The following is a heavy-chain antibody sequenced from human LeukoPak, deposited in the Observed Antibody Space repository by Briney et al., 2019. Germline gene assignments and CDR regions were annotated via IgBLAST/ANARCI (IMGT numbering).Heavy chain of an antibody. CDR1: GGSISSYY. V-gene: IGHV4-59*01. Sequence: SETLSLTCTVSGGSISSYYWSWFRQPPGKGLEWFGDIYYSGSTNYNPSLKSRVTITVDTSKNQFSLKLSSVTAGDTAVYYCARAPAGVAAAGIFFDYWGQGTLVTVS. CDR2: IYYSGST. CDR3: ARAPAGVAAAGIFFDY. D-gene: IGHD6-13*01. J-gene: IGHJ4*02.